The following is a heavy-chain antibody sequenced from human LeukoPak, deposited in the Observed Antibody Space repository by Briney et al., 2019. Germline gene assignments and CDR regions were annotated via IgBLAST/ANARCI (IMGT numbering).Heavy chain of an antibody. V-gene: IGHV3-13*01. Sequence: PGGSLRLSCAASGFTFSSHDMHWVRQATGKGLEWVSTIGTAGDTYYPGSVKGRFTISRENAENSLYLQMNILKAGDTAVYYCARGGPGYYLDYWGQGTLVTVSP. CDR3: ARGGPGYYLDY. CDR2: IGTAGDT. J-gene: IGHJ4*02. CDR1: GFTFSSHD.